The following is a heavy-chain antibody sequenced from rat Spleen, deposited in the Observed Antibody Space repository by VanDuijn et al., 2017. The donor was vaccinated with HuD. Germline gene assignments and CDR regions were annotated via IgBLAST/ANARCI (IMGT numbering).Heavy chain of an antibody. J-gene: IGHJ2*01. V-gene: IGHV3-3*01. CDR2: IHRAGST. D-gene: IGHD1-2*01. CDR3: ASLYSSYSLYYFDY. CDR1: GYSITSSYR. Sequence: EVQLQESGPGLVKPSQSLSLTCSVTGYSITSSYRWNWIRKFPGNKLEWMGYIHRAGSTNSNPSLKSRISITRATPKNQFFLQVNSVTTEYTATYYCASLYSSYSLYYFDYWGQGVMVTVSS.